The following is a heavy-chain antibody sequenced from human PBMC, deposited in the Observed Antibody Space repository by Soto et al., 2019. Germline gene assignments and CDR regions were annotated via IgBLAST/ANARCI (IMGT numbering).Heavy chain of an antibody. CDR3: APLSVSLSGPYGIPV. D-gene: IGHD2-15*01. CDR1: GYSVSSSDYY. J-gene: IGHJ6*02. CDR2: MFYSGLT. V-gene: IGHV4-39*01. Sequence: QLHLQESGPGLVKPSETLSLTCSVSGYSVSSSDYYWAWIRQPPGKGLEWIGSMFYSGLTYYNPSLKSRVTLSVDTSKNQFSVRLNSVTAADTAVYYCAPLSVSLSGPYGIPVWGQGTTVTVSS.